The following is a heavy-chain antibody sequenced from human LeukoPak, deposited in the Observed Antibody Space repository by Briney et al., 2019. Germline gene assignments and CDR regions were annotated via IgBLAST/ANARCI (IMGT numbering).Heavy chain of an antibody. D-gene: IGHD6-13*01. CDR3: ATVAAAAGSFDY. V-gene: IGHV1-24*01. Sequence: ASVKVSCKVSGYTLTELSMHWVRQAPGKGLEWMGGFDPEDGETIYAQKFQGRVTMTEDTSTDTAYMELSSLRSEDTAVYYCATVAAAAGSFDYWGQGTLVTVSS. J-gene: IGHJ4*02. CDR2: FDPEDGET. CDR1: GYTLTELS.